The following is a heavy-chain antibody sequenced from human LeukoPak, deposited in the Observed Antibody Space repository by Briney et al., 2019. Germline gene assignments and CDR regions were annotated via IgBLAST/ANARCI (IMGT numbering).Heavy chain of an antibody. CDR3: ATDWPVW. CDR2: ILGGSDTI. V-gene: IGHV3-48*01. D-gene: IGHD3-16*01. CDR1: GLTFSNTG. J-gene: IGHJ4*02. Sequence: GGPLRLSCTVSGLTFSNTGMHWVRQATGKGLDWLSYILGGSDTIHYADSVKGRFTISRDNAKNSLYLQMDSLGVEDTAVYYCATDWPVWWGQGTLVTVSS.